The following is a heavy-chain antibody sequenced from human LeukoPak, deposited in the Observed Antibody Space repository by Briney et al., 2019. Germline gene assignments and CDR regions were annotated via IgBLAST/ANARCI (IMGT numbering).Heavy chain of an antibody. CDR1: GFTFSNSD. Sequence: GRSLRLSCAVSGFTFSNSDMHWVRQAPGKGLEWVAVISNDGSSKFYAVSVKGRFTISRDNAKNTLYLQMNSLRDEDAAVYHCTRVQAGRSGLMDVWGRGTTVTVSS. CDR2: ISNDGSSK. V-gene: IGHV3-33*05. D-gene: IGHD2-8*02. CDR3: TRVQAGRSGLMDV. J-gene: IGHJ6*02.